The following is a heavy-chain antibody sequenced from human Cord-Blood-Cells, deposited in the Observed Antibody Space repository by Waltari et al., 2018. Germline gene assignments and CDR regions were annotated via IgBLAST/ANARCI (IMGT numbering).Heavy chain of an antibody. Sequence: QVQLVQSGAEVKKPGSSVKVSCKASGGTFSSYAISWVRQAPGKGLEWMGGISPIFGTANYGQKFQVRVTITADESTSTSYMEVSSLRSEDTAVYYCASTFSSSPFDYWGQGTLVTVSS. V-gene: IGHV1-69*01. CDR3: ASTFSSSPFDY. J-gene: IGHJ4*02. D-gene: IGHD6-13*01. CDR1: GGTFSSYA. CDR2: ISPIFGTA.